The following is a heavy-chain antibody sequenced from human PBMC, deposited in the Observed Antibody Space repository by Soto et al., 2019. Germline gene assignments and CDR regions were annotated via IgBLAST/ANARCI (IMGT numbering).Heavy chain of an antibody. CDR3: AKENGYSSSWFEFDY. J-gene: IGHJ4*02. V-gene: IGHV3-23*01. D-gene: IGHD6-13*01. CDR1: GGSFSGYY. CDR2: ISGSGGST. Sequence: ETLSLTCAVYGGSFSGYYWSWVRQAPGKGLEWVSGISGSGGSTYYADSVKGRFTISRDNSKNTLYLQMNSLRAEDTAVYYCAKENGYSSSWFEFDYWGQGTLVTVSS.